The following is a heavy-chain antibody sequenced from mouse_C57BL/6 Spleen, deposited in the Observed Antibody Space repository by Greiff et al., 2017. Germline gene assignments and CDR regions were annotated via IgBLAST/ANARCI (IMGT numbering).Heavy chain of an antibody. CDR1: GFTFSSYA. CDR2: ISDGGSYT. J-gene: IGHJ2*01. V-gene: IGHV5-4*01. D-gene: IGHD4-1*02. Sequence: EVKLMESGGGLVKPGGSLKLSCAASGFTFSSYAMSWVRQTPEKRLEWVATISDGGSYTYYPDNVKGRFTISRDNAKNNLYLQMSHLKSEDTAMYYCARDRQLGRGYFDYWGQGTTLTVSS. CDR3: ARDRQLGRGYFDY.